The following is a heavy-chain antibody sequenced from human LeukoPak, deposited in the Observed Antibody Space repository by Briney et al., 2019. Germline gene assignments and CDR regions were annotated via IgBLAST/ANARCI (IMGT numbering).Heavy chain of an antibody. CDR2: IYSGGST. Sequence: GGSLRLSCAASGFTVSSNYMSRVRQAPGKGLEWVSVIYSGGSTYYADSVKGRFTISRDNSKNTLYLQMNSLRAEDTAVYYCARLACSSTSCPLRYWGQGTLVTVTS. D-gene: IGHD2-2*01. CDR1: GFTVSSNY. CDR3: ARLACSSTSCPLRY. V-gene: IGHV3-53*01. J-gene: IGHJ4*02.